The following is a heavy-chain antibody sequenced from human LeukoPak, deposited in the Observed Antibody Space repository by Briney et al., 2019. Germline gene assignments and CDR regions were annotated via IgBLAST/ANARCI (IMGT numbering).Heavy chain of an antibody. CDR3: ARQGNTGFPDAFDL. J-gene: IGHJ3*01. Sequence: SETLSLTCTVSGFSITTNNYYWGWIRQTPGKGLEWIGTIHYTGNTYDNPSLKSRVSISIHTSTSQFSLKVTSLTAADTAVYYCARQGNTGFPDAFDLWGQGTMVTVSS. V-gene: IGHV4-39*01. D-gene: IGHD1/OR15-1a*01. CDR1: GFSITTNNYY. CDR2: IHYTGNT.